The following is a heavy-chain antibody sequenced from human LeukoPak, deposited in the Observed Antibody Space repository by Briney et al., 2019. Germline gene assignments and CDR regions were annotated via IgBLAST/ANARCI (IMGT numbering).Heavy chain of an antibody. CDR1: GYTFTSYG. V-gene: IGHV1-18*01. CDR2: ISAYNGNT. J-gene: IGHJ5*02. Sequence: GASVKVSCKVSGYTFTSYGISWVRQAPGQGLEWMGWISAYNGNTNYAQKVQGRVTMTTDTSTSTAYMELRNLRSDDTAAYYCARVELTIFGVVIKGGKFDPWGQGTLVTVSS. CDR3: ARVELTIFGVVIKGGKFDP. D-gene: IGHD3-3*01.